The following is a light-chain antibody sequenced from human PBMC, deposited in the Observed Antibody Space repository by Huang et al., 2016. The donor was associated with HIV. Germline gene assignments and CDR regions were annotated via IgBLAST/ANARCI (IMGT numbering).Light chain of an antibody. CDR2: LGS. Sequence: IVMTQSPLSLPVTPGEPASISCRSSQSLLHSSGYIYLHWYLQKSGQSPQLLINLGSKRASGVPDRFSGSGSGTDFTLKISRVEAEDVGIYYCMQSLQTPFTFGPGTKVDI. CDR1: QSLLHSSGYIY. V-gene: IGKV2-28*01. CDR3: MQSLQTPFT. J-gene: IGKJ3*01.